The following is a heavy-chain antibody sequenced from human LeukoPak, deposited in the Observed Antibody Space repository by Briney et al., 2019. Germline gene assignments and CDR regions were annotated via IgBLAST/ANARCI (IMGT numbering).Heavy chain of an antibody. CDR2: IYYSGST. V-gene: IGHV4-59*01. CDR3: AGRLWRRDGYNLSPFDI. J-gene: IGHJ3*02. Sequence: SETLSLTCTVSGGSISSYYWNWIRQPPGKGLEWIGYIYYSGSTNYNPSLKSRVTISVDTSKNQFSLKLSSVTAADTAVYYCAGRLWRRDGYNLSPFDIWGQGTMVTV. D-gene: IGHD5-24*01. CDR1: GGSISSYY.